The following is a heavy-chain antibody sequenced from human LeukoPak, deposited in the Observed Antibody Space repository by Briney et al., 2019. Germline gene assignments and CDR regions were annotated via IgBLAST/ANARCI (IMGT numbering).Heavy chain of an antibody. V-gene: IGHV3-53*01. CDR3: ASQVVVVAAYNDAFDI. CDR1: GFTVSGNY. J-gene: IGHJ3*02. CDR2: IYSGGNT. D-gene: IGHD2-15*01. Sequence: PGGSLRLSCAASGFTVSGNYMSWVRQAPGKGLEWISVIYSGGNTYYADSVKGRFTISRDNSKNTLYLQMNSLRAEDTAVYYCASQVVVVAAYNDAFDIWGQGTMVTVSS.